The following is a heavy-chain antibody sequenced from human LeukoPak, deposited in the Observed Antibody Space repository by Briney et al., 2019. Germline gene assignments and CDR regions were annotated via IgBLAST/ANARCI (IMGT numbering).Heavy chain of an antibody. D-gene: IGHD3-22*01. CDR3: AKENYYDSSGYYSYFDY. CDR1: GFTFSSYG. V-gene: IGHV3-30*18. CDR2: ISYDGSNK. Sequence: GRSLRLSCAASGFTFSSYGMHWVRQAPGKGLEWVAFISYDGSNKYYADSVKGRFTISRDNSKNTLYLQMNSLRAEDTAVYYCAKENYYDSSGYYSYFDYWGQGTLVTVSS. J-gene: IGHJ4*02.